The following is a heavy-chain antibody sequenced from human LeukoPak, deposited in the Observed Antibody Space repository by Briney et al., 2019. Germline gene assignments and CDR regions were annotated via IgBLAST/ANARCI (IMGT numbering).Heavy chain of an antibody. CDR2: IYSIGST. CDR1: GGSISSSSYY. J-gene: IGHJ4*02. D-gene: IGHD4-23*01. V-gene: IGHV4-39*01. CDR3: ANSANYGGNSGYFDY. Sequence: PSETLSLTCTVSGGSISSSSYYWGWIRQPPGKGLEWIGSIYSIGSTYYNPSLKGRVTISVDTSKNQFSLKLSSVTAADTAVYYCANSANYGGNSGYFDYWGQGTLVTVSS.